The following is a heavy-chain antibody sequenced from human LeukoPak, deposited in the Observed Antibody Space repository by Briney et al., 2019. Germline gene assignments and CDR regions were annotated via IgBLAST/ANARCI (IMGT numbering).Heavy chain of an antibody. V-gene: IGHV3-53*01. CDR1: GFTVSSNY. CDR2: IYSDSSK. J-gene: IGHJ3*02. CDR3: ARELREHGVFDI. Sequence: GGSLRLSCAASGFTVSSNYMGWVRQAPGAGLEWVSEIYSDSSKYYAASVMGGLSISRDKSKTRVYLQMNSRRAEDTAVYYCARELREHGVFDIWGQGTMVTVSS. D-gene: IGHD1-26*01.